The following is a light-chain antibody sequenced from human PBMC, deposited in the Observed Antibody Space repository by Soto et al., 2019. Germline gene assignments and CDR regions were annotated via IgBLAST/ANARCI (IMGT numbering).Light chain of an antibody. Sequence: QSALTQPRSVSGSPGQSVTIPCTGTSSDVGGNNYVSWYQQHPGKAPKLMLYDVNKRPSGVPDRFSGSKSGNTASLTISGLQAEDEADYYCCSFAGRYVFGPGTKLTVL. CDR2: DVN. CDR1: SSDVGGNNY. V-gene: IGLV2-11*01. CDR3: CSFAGRYV. J-gene: IGLJ1*01.